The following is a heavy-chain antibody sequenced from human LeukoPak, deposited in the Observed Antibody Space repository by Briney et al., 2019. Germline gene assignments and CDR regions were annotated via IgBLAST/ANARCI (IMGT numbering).Heavy chain of an antibody. J-gene: IGHJ6*02. CDR2: IIGNGGST. D-gene: IGHD6-19*01. CDR1: GFTYTNYA. Sequence: GGSLRLSCAASGFTYTNYAMTWVRQAPGKGLEWVSAIIGNGGSTNYADSVKGRFTISRDNAKNTLYLQMNSLRAEDTAIYYCAKDLAVAGSYGLDVWGQGTTVTVSS. CDR3: AKDLAVAGSYGLDV. V-gene: IGHV3-23*01.